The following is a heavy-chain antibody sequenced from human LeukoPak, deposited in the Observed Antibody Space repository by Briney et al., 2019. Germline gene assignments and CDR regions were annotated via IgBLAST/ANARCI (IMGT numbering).Heavy chain of an antibody. D-gene: IGHD3-10*01. CDR1: GVSISSSSYY. J-gene: IGHJ5*02. Sequence: PSENLSLTCTVSGVSISSSSYYWGWIRQPPGKGLEWIGSIYYSGSTYYNPSLKSRVTISVDTSKNQFSLKLSSVTAADTAVYYCARAWVGLATYGSGSYDWFDPWGQGTLATVSS. CDR3: ARAWVGLATYGSGSYDWFDP. CDR2: IYYSGST. V-gene: IGHV4-39*07.